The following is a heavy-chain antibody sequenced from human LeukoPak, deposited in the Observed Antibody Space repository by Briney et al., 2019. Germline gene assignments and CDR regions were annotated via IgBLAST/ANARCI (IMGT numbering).Heavy chain of an antibody. CDR1: GFTFSSYA. Sequence: GGSLRLSCAASGFTFSSYAMHWVRQAPGKGLEWVAVISYDGSNKYYADSVKGRFTISRDNSKNTLYLQMNSLRAEDTAVYYCARDLGHVDTAMVDYWGQGTLVTVSS. V-gene: IGHV3-30*04. D-gene: IGHD5-18*01. CDR3: ARDLGHVDTAMVDY. J-gene: IGHJ4*02. CDR2: ISYDGSNK.